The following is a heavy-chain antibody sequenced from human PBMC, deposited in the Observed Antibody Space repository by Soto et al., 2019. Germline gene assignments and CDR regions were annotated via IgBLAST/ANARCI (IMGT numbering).Heavy chain of an antibody. J-gene: IGHJ4*02. V-gene: IGHV4-34*01. CDR2: INHSGTV. Sequence: QDHLQRGGAGLLKPSETLSLTCAVNGGSINDYYWTWIRQSPGKGLQWIGEINHSGTVDYNPSLKSRVTFSIDTSKKQFSLTLTSVTAADTAVYYCARAGAALVRGSIGGFDYWGQGTLVTVSS. CDR3: ARAGAALVRGSIGGFDY. CDR1: GGSINDYY. D-gene: IGHD3-10*01.